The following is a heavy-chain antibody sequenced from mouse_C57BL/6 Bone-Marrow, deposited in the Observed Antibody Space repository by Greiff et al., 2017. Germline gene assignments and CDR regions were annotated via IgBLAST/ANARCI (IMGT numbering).Heavy chain of an antibody. Sequence: EVKLMESGGDLVKPGGSLKLSCAASGFTFSSYGMSWVRQTPDKRLEWVATISSGGSYTYYPASVKGRFTISRDNAKNTLYLQMSSLKSEDTAMYYCARQIYYDYDGFYYAMDYWGQGTSVTVSS. CDR2: ISSGGSYT. D-gene: IGHD2-4*01. CDR1: GFTFSSYG. J-gene: IGHJ4*01. CDR3: ARQIYYDYDGFYYAMDY. V-gene: IGHV5-6*01.